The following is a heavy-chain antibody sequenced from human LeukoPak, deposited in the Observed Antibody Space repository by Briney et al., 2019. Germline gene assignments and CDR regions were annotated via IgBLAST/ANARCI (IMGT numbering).Heavy chain of an antibody. V-gene: IGHV4-39*01. Sequence: PSETLSLTCTVSGGSISSSSYYWGWIRQPPGKGLEWIGSIYYSGSTYYNPSLKSRVTISVYTSKNQFSLKLSSVTAADTAVYYCARHLPTYYYDSSGYSNFDYWGQGTLVTVSS. J-gene: IGHJ4*02. D-gene: IGHD3-22*01. CDR3: ARHLPTYYYDSSGYSNFDY. CDR2: IYYSGST. CDR1: GGSISSSSYY.